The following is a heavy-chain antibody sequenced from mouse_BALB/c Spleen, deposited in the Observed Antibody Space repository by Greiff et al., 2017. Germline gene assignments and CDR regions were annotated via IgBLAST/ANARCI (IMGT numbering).Heavy chain of an antibody. CDR3: ARGYGSSLWYFDV. J-gene: IGHJ1*01. CDR2: IDPANGNT. Sequence: VQLQQSGAELVKPGASVKLSCTASGFNIKDTYMHWVKQRPEHGLEWIGRIDPANGNTKYDPKFQGKATITADTSSNTAYLQLSSLTSEDTAVYYCARGYGSSLWYFDVWGAGTTVTVSS. CDR1: GFNIKDTY. D-gene: IGHD1-1*01. V-gene: IGHV14-3*02.